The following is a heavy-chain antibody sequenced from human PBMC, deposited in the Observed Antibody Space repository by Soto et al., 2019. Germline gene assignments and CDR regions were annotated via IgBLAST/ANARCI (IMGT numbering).Heavy chain of an antibody. V-gene: IGHV3-23*01. CDR3: AKDVRSMIVVVIPSFDY. CDR1: GFTFSSYA. CDR2: ISGSGGST. D-gene: IGHD3-22*01. Sequence: EVQLLESGGGLVQPGGSLRLSCAASGFTFSSYAMSWVRQAPGKGLEWVSAISGSGGSTYYADSVKGRFTISRDNSKNTLDLEMNSLRGEDTAVYYCAKDVRSMIVVVIPSFDYWGQGTLVTVSS. J-gene: IGHJ4*02.